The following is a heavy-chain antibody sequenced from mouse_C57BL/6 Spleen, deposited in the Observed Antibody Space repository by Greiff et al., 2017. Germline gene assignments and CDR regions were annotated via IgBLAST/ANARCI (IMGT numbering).Heavy chain of an antibody. CDR2: ISSGSSTI. CDR3: ARRLRPYFDY. J-gene: IGHJ2*01. D-gene: IGHD2-4*01. V-gene: IGHV5-17*01. CDR1: GFTFSDYG. Sequence: EVMLVESGGGLVKPGGSLKLSCAASGFTFSDYGMHWVRQAPEKGLEWVAYISSGSSTIYYADTVKGRFTISRDNAKNTLFLQMTSLRSEDTAMYYCARRLRPYFDYWGQGTTLTVSS.